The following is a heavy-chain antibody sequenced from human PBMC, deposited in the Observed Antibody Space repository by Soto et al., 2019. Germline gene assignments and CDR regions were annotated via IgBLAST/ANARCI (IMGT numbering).Heavy chain of an antibody. CDR2: IIPIFDTA. Sequence: QVQLVQAGGEVKKPGSSVKVSCKASGGTFSTYAISWVRQAPGQGLEWMGGIIPIFDTANYAQKFQGRVTITADESTSKAYMELSSLRSEDTAVYYCARHDCISSSCYYYYYYGMDVWGQGTTVTVSS. CDR3: ARHDCISSSCYYYYYYGMDV. V-gene: IGHV1-69*12. CDR1: GGTFSTYA. J-gene: IGHJ6*02. D-gene: IGHD2-2*01.